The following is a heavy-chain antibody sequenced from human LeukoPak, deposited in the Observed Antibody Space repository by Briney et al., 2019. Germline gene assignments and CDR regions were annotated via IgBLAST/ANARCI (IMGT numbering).Heavy chain of an antibody. CDR1: GFTFSSYA. D-gene: IGHD3-10*01. CDR2: ISYDGSNK. V-gene: IGHV3-30-3*01. J-gene: IGHJ4*02. Sequence: PGGSLRLSCAASGFTFSSYAMHWVRQAPGKGLEWVAVISYDGSNKYYADSVKGRFTISRDNSKNTLYLQMNSLRAEDTAVYYCARDPGALYYFDYWGQGTLVTVSS. CDR3: ARDPGALYYFDY.